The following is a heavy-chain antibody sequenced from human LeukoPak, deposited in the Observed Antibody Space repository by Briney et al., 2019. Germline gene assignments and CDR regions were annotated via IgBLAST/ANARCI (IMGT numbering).Heavy chain of an antibody. CDR1: GGSISSGGYY. CDR2: IYYSGST. J-gene: IGHJ3*02. CDR3: AREKIISYYGSGSQSDAFDI. Sequence: KTSETLSLTCTVSGGSISSGGYYWSWIRQHPGKGLEWIGYIYYSGSTYYNPSLKSRVTISVDTSKNQFSLKLSSVTAADTAVYYCAREKIISYYGSGSQSDAFDIWGQGTMVTVSS. D-gene: IGHD3-10*01. V-gene: IGHV4-31*03.